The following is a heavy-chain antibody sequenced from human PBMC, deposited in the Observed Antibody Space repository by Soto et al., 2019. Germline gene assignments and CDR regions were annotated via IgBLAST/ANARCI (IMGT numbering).Heavy chain of an antibody. D-gene: IGHD3-22*01. CDR3: ARQRLWGTSGYYYFEN. J-gene: IGHJ4*02. V-gene: IGHV5-51*01. CDR1: GHIFSNYW. Sequence: PGASLKISCQGSGHIFSNYWIGWVRQMPGKGLEWMGIIYPGDSDTRYSPSFQGQVTITVDKSINTAYLQWSRLKASDTAIYYCARQRLWGTSGYYYFENWGQGTLVTVSS. CDR2: IYPGDSDT.